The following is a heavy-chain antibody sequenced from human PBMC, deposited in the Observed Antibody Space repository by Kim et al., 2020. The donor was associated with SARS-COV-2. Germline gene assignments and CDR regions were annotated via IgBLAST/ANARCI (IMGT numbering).Heavy chain of an antibody. Sequence: ASVKVSCKASGYSFTSYGINWVRQAPGQGLEWMGWISTYNGNTNYAQKLQGRVTLTTDTSTSTAYMELRSLRSDDTALYYCVRGRGSGEGLEWGQGTLVTVSS. CDR2: ISTYNGNT. V-gene: IGHV1-18*01. CDR3: VRGRGSGEGLE. CDR1: GYSFTSYG. D-gene: IGHD2-15*01. J-gene: IGHJ4*02.